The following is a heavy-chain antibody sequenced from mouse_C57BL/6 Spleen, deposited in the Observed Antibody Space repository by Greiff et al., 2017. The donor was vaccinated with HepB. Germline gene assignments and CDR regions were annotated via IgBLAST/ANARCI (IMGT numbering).Heavy chain of an antibody. CDR2: IYPGSGNT. CDR1: GYTFTDYY. Sequence: QVQLQQSGAELVRPGASVKLSCKASGYTFTDYYINWVKQRPGQGLEWIARIYPGSGNTYYNEKFKGKATLTAEKSSSTAYMQLSSLTSEDSAVYFCARGRHYGSSDYWGQGTTLTVSS. J-gene: IGHJ2*01. CDR3: ARGRHYGSSDY. V-gene: IGHV1-76*01. D-gene: IGHD1-1*01.